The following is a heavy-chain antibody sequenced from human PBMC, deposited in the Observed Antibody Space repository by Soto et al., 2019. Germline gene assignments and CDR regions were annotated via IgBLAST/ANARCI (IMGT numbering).Heavy chain of an antibody. J-gene: IGHJ4*02. CDR1: GFTFSSYA. CDR2: ISYDGSNK. V-gene: IGHV3-30-3*01. Sequence: QVQLVESGGGVVQPGRSLRLSCAASGFTFSSYAMHWVRQAPGKGLEWVAVISYDGSNKYYADSVKGRFTISRDNSKNTLYLQMNSLRAKDTAVYYCARDTDGWYEGYYFDYWGQGTLVTVSS. CDR3: ARDTDGWYEGYYFDY. D-gene: IGHD6-19*01.